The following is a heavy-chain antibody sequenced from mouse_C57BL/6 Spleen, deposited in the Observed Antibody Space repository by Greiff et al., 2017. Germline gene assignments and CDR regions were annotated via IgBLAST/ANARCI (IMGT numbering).Heavy chain of an antibody. CDR3: ARVNDYLDY. CDR1: GFTFSDYY. J-gene: IGHJ2*01. V-gene: IGHV5-16*01. CDR2: INYDGSST. Sequence: EVKLVEPEGGLVQPGSSMKLSCTASGFTFSDYYLAWVHQVPEQGLEWVANINYDGSSTYYLDSLKSRFIISGDNAKNIRYLQISSLKSEDTATYYCARVNDYLDYWGQGTTLTGST.